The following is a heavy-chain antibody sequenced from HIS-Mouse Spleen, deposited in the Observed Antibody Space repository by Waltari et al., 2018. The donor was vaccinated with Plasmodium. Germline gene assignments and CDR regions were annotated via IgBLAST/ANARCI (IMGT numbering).Heavy chain of an antibody. D-gene: IGHD4-4*01. Sequence: QVQLVESGGGVVQPGRSLRLSCAASGFTFSSYAMHWVRQAPGKGLEWVAVISYDGSNKDYADSVKGRFTISRDNSKNTLYLQMNSLRAEDTAVYYCASDYSNYFGYFDYWGQGTLVTVSS. CDR1: GFTFSSYA. CDR3: ASDYSNYFGYFDY. V-gene: IGHV3-30-3*01. CDR2: ISYDGSNK. J-gene: IGHJ4*02.